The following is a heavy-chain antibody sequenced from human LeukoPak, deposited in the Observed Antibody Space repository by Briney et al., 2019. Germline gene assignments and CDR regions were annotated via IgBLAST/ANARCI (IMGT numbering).Heavy chain of an antibody. CDR1: GYTFTFYG. CDR2: ISAYNGNT. Sequence: APVKVSCKASGYTFTFYGISWVRQAPGQGLEWMGWISAYNGNTKYAQKLQGRVTMTTDTSARTAYMELRSLRSDDTAMYYCARGPRVVIPHHTDYWGQGTLVTVSS. D-gene: IGHD3-3*01. V-gene: IGHV1-18*01. J-gene: IGHJ4*02. CDR3: ARGPRVVIPHHTDY.